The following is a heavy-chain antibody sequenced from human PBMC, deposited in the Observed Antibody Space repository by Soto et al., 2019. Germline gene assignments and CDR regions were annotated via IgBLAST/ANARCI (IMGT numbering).Heavy chain of an antibody. Sequence: QVQLQESGPGLVKPSETLSLTCTVSGDSISSYYWSWIRQPPGKGLEWIGYIYYSGSTKNSPSLKSRATIAVDTSKNQFSLKLSSVTAADTAVYYCARDRAVGVNWYFDLWGRGTLVTVSS. D-gene: IGHD1-26*01. V-gene: IGHV4-59*01. CDR3: ARDRAVGVNWYFDL. CDR1: GDSISSYY. J-gene: IGHJ2*01. CDR2: IYYSGST.